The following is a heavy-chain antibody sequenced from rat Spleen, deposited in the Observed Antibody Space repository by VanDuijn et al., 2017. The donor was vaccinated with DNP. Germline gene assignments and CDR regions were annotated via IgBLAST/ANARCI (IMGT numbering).Heavy chain of an antibody. CDR1: GFSITNNFK. CDR3: AIQLGVFDY. CDR2: VTNAGST. V-gene: IGHV3-3*01. Sequence: EVLLQESGPGLVKPSQSLSLTCSVTGFSITNNFKWSWIRKFPGNKLEWMGYVTNAGSTHYNPSLKSRISITTDTYKNQFFLQVNFVDTEDTATYFCAIQLGVFDYWDRGVMVTVSS. D-gene: IGHD5-1*01. J-gene: IGHJ2*01.